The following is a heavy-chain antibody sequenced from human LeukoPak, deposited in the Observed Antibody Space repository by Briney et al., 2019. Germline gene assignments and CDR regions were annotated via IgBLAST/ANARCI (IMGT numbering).Heavy chain of an antibody. CDR2: ISSSGSTI. CDR3: ARERRGYSGYDSVRGDY. V-gene: IGHV3-48*03. J-gene: IGHJ4*02. D-gene: IGHD5-12*01. CDR1: GCTFTSYE. Sequence: GGSLRLSCAASGCTFTSYEMNRVRQAPGKGLEWVSYISSSGSTIYYADSVKGRFTISRDNAKNSLYLQMNSLRAEDTAVYYCARERRGYSGYDSVRGDYWGQGTLVTVSS.